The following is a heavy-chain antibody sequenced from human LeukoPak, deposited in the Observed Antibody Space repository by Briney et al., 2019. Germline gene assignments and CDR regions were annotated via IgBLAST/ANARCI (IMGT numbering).Heavy chain of an antibody. CDR3: ARGSGSYYEPGEPDAFDI. CDR1: GGSISSYY. J-gene: IGHJ3*02. D-gene: IGHD1-26*01. Sequence: SETLSLTCTVSGGSISSYYWSWIRQPPGKGLEWIGYIYYSGSTNYNPSLKSRVTISVDTSKNQFSLKLSSVTAADTAVYYCARGSGSYYEPGEPDAFDIWGQGTMVTVSS. CDR2: IYYSGST. V-gene: IGHV4-59*01.